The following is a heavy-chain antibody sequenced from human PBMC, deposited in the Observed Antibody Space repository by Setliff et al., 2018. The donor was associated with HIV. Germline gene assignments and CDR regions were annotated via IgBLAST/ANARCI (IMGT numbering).Heavy chain of an antibody. Sequence: PSETLSLTCSVSGGSLSSGSHYCTWLRQAAGKGLEWIGHFYTSGTTNYNPSLESRVTISVDTSKNQFSLKLSSLRSEDTALYYCARDSGDDYSDYYYYGMDVWGQGTMVTVSS. CDR2: FYTSGTT. V-gene: IGHV4-61*09. D-gene: IGHD4-4*01. J-gene: IGHJ6*02. CDR1: GGSLSSGSHY. CDR3: ARDSGDDYSDYYYYGMDV.